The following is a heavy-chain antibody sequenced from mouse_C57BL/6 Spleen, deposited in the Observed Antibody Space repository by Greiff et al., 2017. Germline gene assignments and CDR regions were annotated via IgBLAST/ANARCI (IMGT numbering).Heavy chain of an antibody. CDR3: ARSDGYFDY. CDR1: GYTFTNYW. CDR2: IYPGGGYT. V-gene: IGHV1-63*01. J-gene: IGHJ2*01. Sequence: LVESGDELVRPGTSVKMSCKASGYTFTNYWIGWAKQRPGHGLEWIGDIYPGGGYTNYNEKFKGKATLTADKSSSTAYMQFSSLTSEDSAIYYCARSDGYFDYWGQGTTLTVSA. D-gene: IGHD2-3*01.